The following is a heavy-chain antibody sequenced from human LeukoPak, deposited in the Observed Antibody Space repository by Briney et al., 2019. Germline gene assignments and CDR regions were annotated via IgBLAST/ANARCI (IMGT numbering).Heavy chain of an antibody. V-gene: IGHV1-69*13. D-gene: IGHD3-22*01. J-gene: IGHJ4*02. CDR3: ARDPKYLYDSSDYYPHYFDY. CDR2: IIPIFGTT. CDR1: GGTFISYA. Sequence: SVKVSCTASGGTFISYAISWVRQAPGQGLEWMGGIIPIFGTTNYAQKFQGRVTITADESTSTAYVELSSLRSEDTAVYYCARDPKYLYDSSDYYPHYFDYWGQGTLVTVSS.